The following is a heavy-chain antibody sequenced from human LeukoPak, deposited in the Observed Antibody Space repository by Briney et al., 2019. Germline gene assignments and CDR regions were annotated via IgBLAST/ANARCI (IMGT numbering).Heavy chain of an antibody. Sequence: GGSLRLSCAASGFTFSSYPINWVRQAPGKGLEWISYLSASGTTIYYTDSVKGRFSISRDNAKNLLYLQMNSLRADDTAVYYCASGPGTGHYFDSWGQGTLVTVSS. CDR1: GFTFSSYP. V-gene: IGHV3-48*03. CDR2: LSASGTTI. J-gene: IGHJ4*02. CDR3: ASGPGTGHYFDS. D-gene: IGHD1-7*01.